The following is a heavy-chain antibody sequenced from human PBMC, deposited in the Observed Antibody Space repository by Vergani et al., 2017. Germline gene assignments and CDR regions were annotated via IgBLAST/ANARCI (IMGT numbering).Heavy chain of an antibody. CDR1: GYTFTGYY. CDR3: ARDRNXGCSSTSCSTGDFYGMDV. D-gene: IGHD2-2*01. Sequence: QVQLVQSGAEVKKPGASVKVSCKASGYTFTGYYMHWVRQAPGQGLEWMGWINPNSGGTNYAQKFQGWVTMTRDTSISTAYMELSRLRSDDTAVYYCARDRNXGCSSTSCSTGDFYGMDVWGQGTTVTVSS. J-gene: IGHJ6*02. V-gene: IGHV1-2*04. CDR2: INPNSGGT.